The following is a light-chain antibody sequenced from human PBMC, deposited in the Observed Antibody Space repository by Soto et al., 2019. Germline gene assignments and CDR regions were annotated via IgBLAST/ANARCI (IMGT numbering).Light chain of an antibody. J-gene: IGLJ2*01. CDR1: SSNIGSNT. CDR2: SNS. V-gene: IGLV1-44*01. Sequence: QSVLTQPPSASGTPGQRVTISCSGSSSNIGSNTVNWYQQLPGTAPKLLIYSNSQRPSGVPDRFSASKSGTSASLAISGRQSEDEADYYCAAWDDSLNGPVFGGGTKLTVL. CDR3: AAWDDSLNGPV.